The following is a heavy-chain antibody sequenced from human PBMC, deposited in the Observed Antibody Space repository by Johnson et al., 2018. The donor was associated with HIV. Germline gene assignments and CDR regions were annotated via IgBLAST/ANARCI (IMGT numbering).Heavy chain of an antibody. CDR2: IGNAGDT. D-gene: IGHD3-10*01. Sequence: VQLVESGGGLVQPGGSLRLSCAASGFTFSSYDMHWVRKATGKGLEWVSAIGNAGDTYYPGYVKGRFTISRDNSKNTLYLQMNSLRAEYTAVYYCARQHYYGSVSYPGAFDIWGQWTMVTVSS. CDR1: GFTFSSYD. CDR3: ARQHYYGSVSYPGAFDI. J-gene: IGHJ3*02. V-gene: IGHV3-13*01.